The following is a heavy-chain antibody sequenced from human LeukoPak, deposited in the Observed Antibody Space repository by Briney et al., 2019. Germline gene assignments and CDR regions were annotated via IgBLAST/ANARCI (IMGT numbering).Heavy chain of an antibody. CDR1: GGTISSYY. Sequence: LETLSLTCTVSGGTISSYYWSWIRQPPGKGLEWIGYIYYSGSTNYNPSLKSRVTISVDTSKNQFSLKLSSVTAADTAVYCCARGGYQGGFDYWGQGTLVTVSS. CDR3: ARGGYQGGFDY. D-gene: IGHD5-18*01. V-gene: IGHV4-59*01. J-gene: IGHJ4*02. CDR2: IYYSGST.